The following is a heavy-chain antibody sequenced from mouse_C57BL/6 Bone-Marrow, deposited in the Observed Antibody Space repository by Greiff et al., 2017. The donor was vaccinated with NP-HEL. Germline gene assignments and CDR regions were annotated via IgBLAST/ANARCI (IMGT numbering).Heavy chain of an antibody. J-gene: IGHJ3*01. CDR1: GYTFTSYW. CDR3: ARPGDYFPDWFAY. V-gene: IGHV1-69*01. D-gene: IGHD1-1*01. CDR2: IDPSDSYT. Sequence: VKLQQPGAELVMPGASVKLSCKASGYTFTSYWMHWVKQRPGQGLEWIGEIDPSDSYTNYNQKFKGKSTLTVDKSSSTAYMQLSSLTSEDSAVYYCARPGDYFPDWFAYWGQGTLVTVPA.